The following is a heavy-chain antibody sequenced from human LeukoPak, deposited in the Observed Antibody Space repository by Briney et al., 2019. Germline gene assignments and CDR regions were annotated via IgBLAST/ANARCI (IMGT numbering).Heavy chain of an antibody. J-gene: IGHJ5*02. CDR3: ARGTRRYNSNDRFNWIYP. V-gene: IGHV1-2*04. CDR2: INPNNGGT. CDR1: GYTFTGYD. Sequence: ASVKVSCKASGYTFTGYDMHWARQAPGQGLEWMGWINPNNGGTNYAQKFQGWVTMTRDTSISTAYMELSRLRSDDTAVYYCARGTRRYNSNDRFNWIYPSGEGTLVSASP. D-gene: IGHD1-1*01.